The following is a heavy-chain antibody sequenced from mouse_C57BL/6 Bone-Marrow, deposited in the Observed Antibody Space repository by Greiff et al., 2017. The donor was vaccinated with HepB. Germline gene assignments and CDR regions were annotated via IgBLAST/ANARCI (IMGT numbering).Heavy chain of an antibody. J-gene: IGHJ4*01. CDR1: GYTFTSYW. Sequence: QVQLQQPGAELVMPGASVKLSCKASGYTFTSYWMHWVKQRPGQGLEWIGEIDPSDSYTNYNQKFKGKSTLTVDKSSSTAYMQLSSLTSEDSAVYYCARLVTTTDYWGQGTSVTVSS. V-gene: IGHV1-69*01. D-gene: IGHD2-2*01. CDR2: IDPSDSYT. CDR3: ARLVTTTDY.